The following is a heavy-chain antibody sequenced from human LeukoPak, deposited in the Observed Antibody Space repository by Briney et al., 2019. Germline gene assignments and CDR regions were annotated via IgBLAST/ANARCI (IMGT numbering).Heavy chain of an antibody. D-gene: IGHD2-2*01. Sequence: GAPVKASCTASGYTFTAYYILWVRQAPGQGLEWMGWINPNSADTKYGQNFQGRVTMTRDTSISTAYVELSRLTSDDTAVYYCACDDARRGYGGQGDGFTVSS. CDR1: GYTFTAYY. CDR2: INPNSADT. V-gene: IGHV1-2*02. CDR3: ACDDARRGY. J-gene: IGHJ4*02.